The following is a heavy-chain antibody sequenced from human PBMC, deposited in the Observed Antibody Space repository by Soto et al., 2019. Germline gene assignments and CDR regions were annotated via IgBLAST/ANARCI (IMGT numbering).Heavy chain of an antibody. CDR1: GFTFSSYE. Sequence: GGSLRLSCAASGFTFSSYEMNWVRQAPGKGLEWVSYISSSGSTIYYADSVKGRFTISRDNAKNSLYLQMNSLRAEDTAVYYCARALPSYYYDSSGYLDYWGQGTLVTVSS. J-gene: IGHJ4*02. V-gene: IGHV3-48*03. D-gene: IGHD3-22*01. CDR3: ARALPSYYYDSSGYLDY. CDR2: ISSSGSTI.